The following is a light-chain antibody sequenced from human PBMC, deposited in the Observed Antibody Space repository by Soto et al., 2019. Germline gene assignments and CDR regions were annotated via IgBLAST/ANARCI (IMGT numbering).Light chain of an antibody. CDR3: LHSYNLPPT. J-gene: IGKJ1*01. CDR1: ENIRSY. V-gene: IGKV1-39*01. Sequence: DIQMTKSPSSLSASVRDTITITFRASENIRSYLNWYVHKPGKSPKLLIYAASTLHSGVPSRFSGSGSGTHFTLTISNLKPEDCATYFCLHSYNLPPTFGRGTKVDIK. CDR2: AAS.